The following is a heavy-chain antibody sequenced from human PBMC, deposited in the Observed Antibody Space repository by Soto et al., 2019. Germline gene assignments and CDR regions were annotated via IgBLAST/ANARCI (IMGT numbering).Heavy chain of an antibody. Sequence: GVSLRLSCAASGFSLSDYYMSWIRQAPGKGLEWVSYISSSSSYTNYADSVKGRFTISRVNAKNSLCLQMNSLRAEDTAVYYCARELGGSYPFDYWGQGTLATVSP. J-gene: IGHJ4*02. CDR2: ISSSSSYT. D-gene: IGHD1-26*01. CDR1: GFSLSDYY. CDR3: ARELGGSYPFDY. V-gene: IGHV3-11*06.